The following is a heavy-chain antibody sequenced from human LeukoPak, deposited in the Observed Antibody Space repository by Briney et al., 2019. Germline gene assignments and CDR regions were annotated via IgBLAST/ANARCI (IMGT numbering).Heavy chain of an antibody. V-gene: IGHV4-38-2*02. CDR2: LYHSGTT. J-gene: IGHJ2*01. D-gene: IGHD2-15*01. Sequence: SETLSLTCTVSGYSIAHGFFWAWIRQPPGGGLEWIGSLYHSGTTYYNTSLKSRISTSVDSSKNQFSLKLRLVTAADTAVYYCARVEVPRDINDWYFDLWGRGTLVTVSS. CDR1: GYSIAHGFF. CDR3: ARVEVPRDINDWYFDL.